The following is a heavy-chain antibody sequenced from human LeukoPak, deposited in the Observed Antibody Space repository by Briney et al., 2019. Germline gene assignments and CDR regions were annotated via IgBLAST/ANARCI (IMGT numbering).Heavy chain of an antibody. CDR3: ARVGTSSNYYYYMDV. CDR2: ISSSGGTI. CDR1: GFTFSSYT. J-gene: IGHJ6*03. V-gene: IGHV3-48*04. D-gene: IGHD1-1*01. Sequence: PGGSLRLSCAASGFTFSSYTMNWVRQAPGKGLEWVSYISSSGGTIYYADSAKGRFTISRDNAKNSLYLQMNSPRAEDTAVYYCARVGTSSNYYYYMDVWGKGTTVTVSS.